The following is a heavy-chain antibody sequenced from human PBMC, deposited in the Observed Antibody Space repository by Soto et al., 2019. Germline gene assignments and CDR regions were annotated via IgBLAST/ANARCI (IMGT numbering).Heavy chain of an antibody. Sequence: EVELVESGGGLVQPGGSLGPSCAASESTFSTPGRHWVRQAPGKGLVGASYINSDGSETRYADSVKGRFTIFRDNAKNTLYLQMNSLRAEDTALYYCARDWGYSPDYWGQGTLVTVSS. CDR1: ESTFSTPG. D-gene: IGHD5-18*01. CDR2: INSDGSET. CDR3: ARDWGYSPDY. J-gene: IGHJ4*02. V-gene: IGHV3-74*01.